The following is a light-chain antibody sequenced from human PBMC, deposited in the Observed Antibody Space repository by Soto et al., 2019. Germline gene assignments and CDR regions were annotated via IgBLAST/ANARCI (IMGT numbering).Light chain of an antibody. CDR1: SSDVGGYNY. CDR2: EVS. J-gene: IGLJ2*01. V-gene: IGLV2-8*01. CDR3: SSYAGSNNLL. Sequence: QSALTQPPSASGSPGQSVTISCTRTSSDVGGYNYVSWYQQHPGKAPKLMIYEVSKRPSGVPDRFSGSKSGNTASLTVSGLQGEDEADYYCSSYAGSNNLLFGGGTKHTVL.